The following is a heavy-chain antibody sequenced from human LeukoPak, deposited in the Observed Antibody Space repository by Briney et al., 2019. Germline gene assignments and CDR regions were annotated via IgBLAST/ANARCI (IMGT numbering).Heavy chain of an antibody. Sequence: GGSLRLSCAASGFIFNTHEMKWLRQSRGKGLEWASSISSSSNNINYADSVKGRFTISRDNAMNSVHLQMNSLRVEDTAVYYCARGYQRPDYWGQGTLITVSS. CDR3: ARGYQRPDY. CDR1: GFIFNTHE. V-gene: IGHV3-48*03. D-gene: IGHD2-2*01. J-gene: IGHJ4*02. CDR2: ISSSSNNI.